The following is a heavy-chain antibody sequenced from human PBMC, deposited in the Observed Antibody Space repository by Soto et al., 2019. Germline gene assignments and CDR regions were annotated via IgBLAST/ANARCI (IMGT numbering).Heavy chain of an antibody. J-gene: IGHJ6*02. V-gene: IGHV4-31*03. Sequence: PSETLSLTCSVSGGSINSGGAYWNWVRQHPGKGLEWMGYISYSGTTSYNPSLKSRVTISAETSSNQLSLKLSSMTAADTAVYFCARSLKSSPYYGMDVWGQGTKVTVSS. CDR3: ARSLKSSPYYGMDV. CDR1: GGSINSGGAY. CDR2: ISYSGTT.